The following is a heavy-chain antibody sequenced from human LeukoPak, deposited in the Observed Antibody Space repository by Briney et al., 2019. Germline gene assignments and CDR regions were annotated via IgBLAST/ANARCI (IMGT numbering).Heavy chain of an antibody. V-gene: IGHV3-15*01. Sequence: GGSLRLSCAASGFTYSNAWMSWVRQAPGKGLEWAGRIKSKTDGGTTDYAAPVKGRFTISRDDSKNTLYLQMSSLKTEDTAVYYCTRDIDPYDYWGQGTLVTVSS. J-gene: IGHJ4*02. D-gene: IGHD5-12*01. CDR1: GFTYSNAW. CDR3: TRDIDPYDY. CDR2: IKSKTDGGTT.